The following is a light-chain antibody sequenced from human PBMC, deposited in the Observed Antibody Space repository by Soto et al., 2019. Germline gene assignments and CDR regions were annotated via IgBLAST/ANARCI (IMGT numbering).Light chain of an antibody. V-gene: IGKV3-20*01. CDR3: QQYTSSPRA. CDR1: QSISSTF. J-gene: IGKJ1*01. Sequence: EVVLTQSPGTLSLSPGESATLSCRASQSISSTFVAWYQQKPGQAPRLLIYAASSRATGIPDRISGSGSGTDYTLTISRLEPEDFALYYCQQYTSSPRAFGQGTKVDIK. CDR2: AAS.